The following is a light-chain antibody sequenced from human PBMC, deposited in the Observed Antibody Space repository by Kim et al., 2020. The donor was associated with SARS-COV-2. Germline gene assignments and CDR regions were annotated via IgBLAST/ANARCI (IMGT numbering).Light chain of an antibody. Sequence: AAVGDRVTITCRTSQGISNSLAWCKLKPGKAPKSMIYAASSLQSGVPSRFSGSGSGTDFTLTISGLQPEDFATYYCQQYNVYPVNFGQGTKLEI. J-gene: IGKJ2*01. CDR2: AAS. CDR1: QGISNS. CDR3: QQYNVYPVN. V-gene: IGKV1-16*01.